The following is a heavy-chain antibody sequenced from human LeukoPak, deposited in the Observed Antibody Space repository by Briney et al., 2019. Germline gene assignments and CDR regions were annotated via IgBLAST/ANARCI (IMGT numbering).Heavy chain of an antibody. J-gene: IGHJ4*02. Sequence: SETLSLTCAVYGGSFSGYYWSWIRQPPGKGLEWIGEINHSGSTNYNPSLKSRVTISVDTSKNQFSLKLSSVTAADTAVYYCARAPAATPLGIYFDYRGQGTLVTVSS. V-gene: IGHV4-34*01. D-gene: IGHD2-2*01. CDR3: ARAPAATPLGIYFDY. CDR2: INHSGST. CDR1: GGSFSGYY.